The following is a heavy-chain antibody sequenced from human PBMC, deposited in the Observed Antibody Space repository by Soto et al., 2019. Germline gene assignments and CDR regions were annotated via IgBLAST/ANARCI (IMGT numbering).Heavy chain of an antibody. Sequence: VQLVESGGGVVQPGRSLRLSCAASGFTFSSYAMHWVRQAPGKGLEWVAVISYDGSNKYYADSVKGRFTISRDNSKNTLYLQMNSLRAEDTAVYYCARASRIVVVPAALKGWGQGTLVTVSS. D-gene: IGHD2-2*01. V-gene: IGHV3-30-3*01. CDR3: ARASRIVVVPAALKG. CDR1: GFTFSSYA. CDR2: ISYDGSNK. J-gene: IGHJ4*02.